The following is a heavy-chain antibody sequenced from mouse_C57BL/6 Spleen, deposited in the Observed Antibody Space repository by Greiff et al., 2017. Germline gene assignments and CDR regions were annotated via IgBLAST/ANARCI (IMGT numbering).Heavy chain of an antibody. J-gene: IGHJ2*01. CDR1: GYTFTSYW. CDR3: ARSGYGSSYEDY. V-gene: IGHV1-53*01. Sequence: QVQLQQPGTELVKPGASVKLSCKASGYTFTSYWMHWLKQRPGQGLEWIGNINPSNGGTNYNEKFKSKATLTVDKSSSTAYMQLSSLTSEDSAVYYCARSGYGSSYEDYWGQGTTLTVSS. D-gene: IGHD1-1*01. CDR2: INPSNGGT.